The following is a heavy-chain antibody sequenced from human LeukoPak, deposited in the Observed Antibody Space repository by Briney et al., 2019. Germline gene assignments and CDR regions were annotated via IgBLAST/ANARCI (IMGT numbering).Heavy chain of an antibody. Sequence: GGSLRLSCAASGFTFSSYAMSWVRQAPGKGLEWVSAISGSGGSTYYADSVKGRFTISRDNSKNTLYLQMNSLRAEDTAVYYCAKGGFTYYYDSSGYFFDYWGQGTLVTVSP. CDR2: ISGSGGST. V-gene: IGHV3-23*01. CDR1: GFTFSSYA. D-gene: IGHD3-22*01. CDR3: AKGGFTYYYDSSGYFFDY. J-gene: IGHJ4*02.